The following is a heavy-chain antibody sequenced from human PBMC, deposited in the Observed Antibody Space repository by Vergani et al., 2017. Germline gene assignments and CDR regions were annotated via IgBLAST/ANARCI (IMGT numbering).Heavy chain of an antibody. CDR1: GFTFSSYA. CDR2: ISSNGGST. D-gene: IGHD3-10*01. J-gene: IGHJ4*02. V-gene: IGHV3-64*01. CDR3: ARVSRGLFDY. Sequence: EVQLVESGGGLVQPGGSLRLSCAASGFTFSSYAMHWVRQAPGKGLEYVSAISSNGGSTYYANSVKGRFTISRDNSKNTLYLQMGSLRAEDMAVYYCARVSRGLFDYWGQGTLVTVSS.